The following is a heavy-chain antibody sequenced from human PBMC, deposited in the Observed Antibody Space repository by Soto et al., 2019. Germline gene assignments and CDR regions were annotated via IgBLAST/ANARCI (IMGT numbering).Heavy chain of an antibody. CDR2: ITGSTSYI. V-gene: IGHV3-21*01. D-gene: IGHD2-2*01. J-gene: IGHJ4*02. CDR3: ARVTYCSSTRCLNTIDY. CDR1: GVPFSSYS. Sequence: EVQLVESGGGLVKPGGSLRLSCAGSGVPFSSYSMYYLRQAPGKGLEWVSSITGSTSYIYYAGSVKGRFTISRDNAKNSLYLQMNTLRAENTAVYSCARVTYCSSTRCLNTIDYWGQGTLVTVSP.